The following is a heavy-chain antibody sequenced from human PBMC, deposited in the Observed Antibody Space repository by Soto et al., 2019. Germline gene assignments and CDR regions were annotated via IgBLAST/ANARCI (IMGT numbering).Heavy chain of an antibody. J-gene: IGHJ3*02. CDR3: ARPLPYCGGDCYAAFDI. CDR2: ISYDGSNE. CDR1: EFTFRSYA. D-gene: IGHD2-21*02. Sequence: QVQLVESGGGVVQPGRSLRLSCAASEFTFRSYAMHWVRQAAGKGLEWVAVISYDGSNEYYADSVKGRFTIFRDNSKNMLYLQMSSLRDEDTAVYYWARPLPYCGGDCYAAFDIWGRGTMVTVSS. V-gene: IGHV3-30-3*01.